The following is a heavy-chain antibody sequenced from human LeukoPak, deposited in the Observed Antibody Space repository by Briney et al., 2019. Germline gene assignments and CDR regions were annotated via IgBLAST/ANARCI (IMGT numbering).Heavy chain of an antibody. CDR2: INSSGGST. Sequence: ASVKVSCKASGYTFTSYGISWVRQAPGQGLEWMGIINSSGGSTSYAQKFQGRVTMTRDTSTSTVYMELSSLRSEDTAVYYCARGYCSGGSCYRVYYYYGMDVWGKGTTVTVSS. V-gene: IGHV1-46*01. CDR1: GYTFTSYG. CDR3: ARGYCSGGSCYRVYYYYGMDV. J-gene: IGHJ6*04. D-gene: IGHD2-15*01.